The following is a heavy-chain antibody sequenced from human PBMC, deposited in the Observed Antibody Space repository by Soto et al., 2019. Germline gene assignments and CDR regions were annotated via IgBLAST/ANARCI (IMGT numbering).Heavy chain of an antibody. D-gene: IGHD6-13*01. J-gene: IGHJ6*02. V-gene: IGHV1-69*13. Sequence: ASVKVSCKVSGGTFSSYAISWVRQAPGQGLEWMGGIIPIFGTANYAQKFQGRVTITADESTSTAYMELSSLRSEDTAVYYCARDKSVVGVLRIAAAESGYYYYGMDVWGQGTTVTVSS. CDR2: IIPIFGTA. CDR3: ARDKSVVGVLRIAAAESGYYYYGMDV. CDR1: GGTFSSYA.